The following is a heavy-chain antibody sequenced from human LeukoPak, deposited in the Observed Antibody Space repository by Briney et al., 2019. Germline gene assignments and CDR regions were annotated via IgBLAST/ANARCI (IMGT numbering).Heavy chain of an antibody. D-gene: IGHD1-26*01. CDR1: GYSFTSYW. CDR3: ARRYSGSYRYVN. Sequence: GEALKIPCKGSGYSFTSYWIGRVRQLAGEGLEWMGIIYPGDSDTRYSPSFQDQVTISADKSISTAYLQWSSLKASDTAMYYCARRYSGSYRYVNWGQGTLVTVSS. V-gene: IGHV5-51*01. CDR2: IYPGDSDT. J-gene: IGHJ4*02.